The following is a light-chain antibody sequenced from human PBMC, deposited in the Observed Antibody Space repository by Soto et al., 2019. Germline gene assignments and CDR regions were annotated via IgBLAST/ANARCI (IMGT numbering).Light chain of an antibody. J-gene: IGLJ3*02. CDR2: SNN. Sequence: QSVLTQPPSASGTPGQRVTISCSGSNSNIGRNTVNWYQQLPGAAPSLPIYSNNQRPSGVPDRFSGSKSGTSASLAISGLQSEDEADYYCAAWDESPNVPVFGGGTKLTVL. V-gene: IGLV1-44*01. CDR3: AAWDESPNVPV. CDR1: NSNIGRNT.